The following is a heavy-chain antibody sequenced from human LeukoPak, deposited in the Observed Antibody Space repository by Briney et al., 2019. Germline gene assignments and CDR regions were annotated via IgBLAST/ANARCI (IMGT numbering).Heavy chain of an antibody. CDR1: GGSFSDYY. D-gene: IGHD6-6*01. CDR3: ARSKQLAGLYYYYMDV. J-gene: IGHJ6*03. Sequence: SETLSLTCAVYGGSFSDYYWSWIRQPPGKGLEWIGEINHSGSTNYNPSLKSRVTISVDTSKNQFSLKLSSVTAADTAVYYCARSKQLAGLYYYYMDVWGKGTTVTVSS. V-gene: IGHV4-34*01. CDR2: INHSGST.